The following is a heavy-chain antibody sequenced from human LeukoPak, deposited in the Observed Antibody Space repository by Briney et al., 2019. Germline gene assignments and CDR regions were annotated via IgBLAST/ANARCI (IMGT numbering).Heavy chain of an antibody. CDR2: VHLSEAT. Sequence: SETLSLTCAVSGGSITTTNWWSWVRQPPGKGLEWIGEVHLSEATNYNPSLESRVSMSIDKSKNHLSLEVTSVTAADTAIYYCTRESGAFSPFGFWGQGTLLTVSS. D-gene: IGHD1-26*01. CDR1: GGSITTTNW. V-gene: IGHV4-4*02. J-gene: IGHJ4*02. CDR3: TRESGAFSPFGF.